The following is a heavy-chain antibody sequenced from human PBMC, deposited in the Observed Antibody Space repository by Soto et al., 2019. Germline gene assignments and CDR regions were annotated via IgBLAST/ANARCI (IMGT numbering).Heavy chain of an antibody. Sequence: ASVKVSCKASGYTFTRSGISWVRQAPGQGPEWMGWISSYNGDTNYAQTFQGRVTMTTDTSTSTAYMELTSLRSDDTPGYYLARGGNIAARPLDSWGQETLFTVAS. CDR2: ISSYNGDT. CDR1: GYTFTRSG. V-gene: IGHV1-18*01. J-gene: IGHJ4*02. CDR3: ARGGNIAARPLDS. D-gene: IGHD6-6*01.